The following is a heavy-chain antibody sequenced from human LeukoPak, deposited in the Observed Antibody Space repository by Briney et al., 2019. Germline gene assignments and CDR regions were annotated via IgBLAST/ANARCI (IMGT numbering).Heavy chain of an antibody. CDR3: ARAHCSSTNCYQLDY. Sequence: GASVKVSCKASGYTFIGYYIHWVRQAPGQGLEWMGWISPNSGGTNYAQKFQGRVTMTRDTSISTAYMELSRLISDDTAVYHCARAHCSSTNCYQLDYWGQGTLVTVSS. J-gene: IGHJ4*02. CDR2: ISPNSGGT. D-gene: IGHD2-2*01. CDR1: GYTFIGYY. V-gene: IGHV1-2*02.